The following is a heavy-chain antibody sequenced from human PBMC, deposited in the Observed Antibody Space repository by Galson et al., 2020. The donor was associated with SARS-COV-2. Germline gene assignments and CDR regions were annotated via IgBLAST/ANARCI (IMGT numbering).Heavy chain of an antibody. V-gene: IGHV4-34*01. Sequence: SETLSLTCAVYGGSFSGYYWSWIRQPPGKGLEWIGEINSSGSTNYNPSLKSRVTISVDTSKNHFSLKLSSVTAADTAVYYCAREENFFLVLFVMRVCYFDYWGRVTLSTVSS. D-gene: IGHD2-8*02. CDR1: GGSFSGYY. CDR3: AREENFFLVLFVMRVCYFDY. CDR2: INSSGST. J-gene: IGHJ4*02.